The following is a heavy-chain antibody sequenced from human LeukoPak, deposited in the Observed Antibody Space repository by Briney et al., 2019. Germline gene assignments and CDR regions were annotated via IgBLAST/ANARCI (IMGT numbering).Heavy chain of an antibody. V-gene: IGHV3-48*03. Sequence: GGSLRLSCATSGFTFSSYWMNWVRQAPGKGLEWVSYISSSGSTIYYADSVKGRFTISRDNAKNSLYLQMNSLRAEDTAVYYCAELGITMIGGVWGKGTTVTISS. CDR2: ISSSGSTI. J-gene: IGHJ6*04. CDR1: GFTFSSYW. CDR3: AELGITMIGGV. D-gene: IGHD3-10*02.